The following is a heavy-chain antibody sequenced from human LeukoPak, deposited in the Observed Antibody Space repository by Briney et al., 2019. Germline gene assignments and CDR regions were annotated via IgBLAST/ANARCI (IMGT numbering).Heavy chain of an antibody. CDR2: INHSGST. D-gene: IGHD3-9*01. V-gene: IGHV4-34*01. CDR1: GVSFSGYY. J-gene: IGHJ4*02. Sequence: PSETLSLTCAVYGVSFSGYYWSWIRQPPGKGLEWIGEINHSGSTNYNPSLKSRVTISVDTSKHQLSLKLSSVTAADTAVYCCARERYYDILIGSYYFDYWGQGTLVTVSS. CDR3: ARERYYDILIGSYYFDY.